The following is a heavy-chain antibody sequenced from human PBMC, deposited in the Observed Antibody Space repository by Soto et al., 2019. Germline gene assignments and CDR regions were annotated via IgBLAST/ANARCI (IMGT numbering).Heavy chain of an antibody. CDR2: INQDGSDK. Sequence: EVQLAESGGGLVQPGESLRLSCAASGFTFSSHWMSWVSQAPGKGLEWVADINQDGSDKQYVDSVKGRFIISRDNAKNSLYLQMNSLRAEDTAVYYCARDPWDYSSSLDFWGQGTLVTVSS. CDR3: ARDPWDYSSSLDF. V-gene: IGHV3-7*01. D-gene: IGHD6-6*01. CDR1: GFTFSSHW. J-gene: IGHJ4*02.